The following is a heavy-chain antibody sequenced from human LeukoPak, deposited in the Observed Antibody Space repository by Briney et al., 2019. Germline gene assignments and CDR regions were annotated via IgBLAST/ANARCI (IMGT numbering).Heavy chain of an antibody. CDR2: IYYSGSA. Sequence: SETLSLTCTVSGYSISSGYYWGWIRQPPGKGLEWIGYIYYSGSAYYNPSLKSRVTISVDTSKNQFSLKLSSVTAADTAVYYCARVRGGPLDYWGQGTLVTVSS. D-gene: IGHD3-10*01. CDR3: ARVRGGPLDY. V-gene: IGHV4-38-2*02. CDR1: GYSISSGYY. J-gene: IGHJ4*02.